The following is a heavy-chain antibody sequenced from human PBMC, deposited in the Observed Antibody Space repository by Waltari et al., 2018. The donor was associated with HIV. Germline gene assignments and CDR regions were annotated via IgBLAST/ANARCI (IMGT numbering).Heavy chain of an antibody. CDR3: ARDSDSSGYWGFDS. CDR1: GGSISSGGSY. J-gene: IGHJ4*02. V-gene: IGHV4-31*03. CDR2: IYYSGNT. Sequence: QVQLQESGPGLVKPSQNLSLTCTVSGGSISSGGSYCHWLRPHPGKGLEGSGYIYYSGNTYYNPSLKSRVTISVDTSKNQFSLKLSSVTAADTAVYYCARDSDSSGYWGFDSWGQGTLVTVSS. D-gene: IGHD3-22*01.